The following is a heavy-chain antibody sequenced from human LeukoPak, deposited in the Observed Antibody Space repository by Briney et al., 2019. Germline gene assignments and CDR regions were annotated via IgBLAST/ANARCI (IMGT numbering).Heavy chain of an antibody. V-gene: IGHV5-51*01. CDR3: ARRQSGSNPQAFDI. Sequence: GESLKISCKGSGYSFTIYWIGWVRQMPGKGLEWMGLIYPGDSDTRDSPSFQGQVTMSADKSISTAYLQWSSLKASDTAMYYCARRQSGSNPQAFDIWGQGTMVSVSS. CDR1: GYSFTIYW. D-gene: IGHD3-10*01. J-gene: IGHJ3*02. CDR2: IYPGDSDT.